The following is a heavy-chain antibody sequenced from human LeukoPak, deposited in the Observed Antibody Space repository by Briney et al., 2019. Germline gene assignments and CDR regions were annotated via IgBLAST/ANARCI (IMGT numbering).Heavy chain of an antibody. CDR2: IYHSGRT. CDR3: ARGTSYCGKACFDY. J-gene: IGHJ4*02. Sequence: SETLSLTCTVSGGSISGYYWSWFRQPPGKGLEWIGYIYHSGRTSYNPSLKSRVTISVDTSKNQFSLKLSSVTAADTAVYYCARGTSYCGKACFDYWGQGSLVTVSS. D-gene: IGHD2-21*01. CDR1: GGSISGYY. V-gene: IGHV4-59*08.